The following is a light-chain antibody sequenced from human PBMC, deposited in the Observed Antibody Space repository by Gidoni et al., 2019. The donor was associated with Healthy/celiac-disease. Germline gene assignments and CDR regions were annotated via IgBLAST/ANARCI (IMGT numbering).Light chain of an antibody. CDR1: QSISSY. CDR2: AAS. Sequence: IQMTQSPSSLSASVGDRVTITCRASQSISSYLNWYQQKPGKAPKLLIYAASSLQSGVPSRFSGSGSGTDFTLTISRLKPEDFATYYCQQSYSTPLTFXGXTKVEIK. CDR3: QQSYSTPLT. V-gene: IGKV1-39*01. J-gene: IGKJ4*01.